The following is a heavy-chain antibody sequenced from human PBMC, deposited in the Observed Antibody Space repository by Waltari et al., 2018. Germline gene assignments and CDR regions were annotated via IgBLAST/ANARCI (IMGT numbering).Heavy chain of an antibody. CDR1: GGSISSSSYY. Sequence: QLQLQESGPGLVKPSETLSLTCTVSGGSISSSSYYWGWIRQPPGKGLEWIGSIYYSGSTYYNPSLKSRVTISVDTSKNQFSLKLSSVTAADTAVYYCARVNRDYGDHNWFDPWAREPWSPSPQ. J-gene: IGHJ5*02. V-gene: IGHV4-39*07. CDR2: IYYSGST. CDR3: ARVNRDYGDHNWFDP. D-gene: IGHD4-17*01.